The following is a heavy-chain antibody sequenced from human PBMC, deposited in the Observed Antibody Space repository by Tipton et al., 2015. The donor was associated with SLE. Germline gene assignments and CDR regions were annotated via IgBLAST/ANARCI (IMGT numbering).Heavy chain of an antibody. V-gene: IGHV4-34*01. J-gene: IGHJ3*02. Sequence: TLSLTCAVYGGSFSGYYWSWIRQPPGKGLEWIGSIYYSGSTYYNPSLKSRVTISVDTSKNQFSLKLSSVTAADTAVYYCARDIYSSSLIWGQGTMVTVSS. CDR2: IYYSGST. D-gene: IGHD6-13*01. CDR3: ARDIYSSSLI. CDR1: GGSFSGYY.